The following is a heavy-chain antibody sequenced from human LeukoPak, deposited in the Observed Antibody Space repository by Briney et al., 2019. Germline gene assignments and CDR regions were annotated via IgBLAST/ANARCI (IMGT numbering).Heavy chain of an antibody. CDR3: ARDKIEGPTKLDY. CDR1: GSTFSGYW. Sequence: GGSLRLSCAASGSTFSGYWMSWVRQAPGKGLEWVANIKQDESEKYYVDSVKGRFTISRDNAKNSLYLQMNSLRAEDTAVYYCARDKIEGPTKLDYWGQGILVTVSS. J-gene: IGHJ4*02. V-gene: IGHV3-7*01. D-gene: IGHD1-1*01. CDR2: IKQDESEK.